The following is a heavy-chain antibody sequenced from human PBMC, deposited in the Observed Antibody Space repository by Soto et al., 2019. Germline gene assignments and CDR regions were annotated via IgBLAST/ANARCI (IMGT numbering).Heavy chain of an antibody. J-gene: IGHJ4*02. CDR2: ISGSGSNT. V-gene: IGHV3-23*01. D-gene: IGHD6-13*01. Sequence: GGSLRLSCAASGFTFSSYAMSWVRQAPGKGLEWVSTISGSGSNTYYADSVKGRFTISRDNSKNALYLQMNSLRAEDTAVYYCAKPSGLAAAGSAFDYWGQGTLVTVSS. CDR3: AKPSGLAAAGSAFDY. CDR1: GFTFSSYA.